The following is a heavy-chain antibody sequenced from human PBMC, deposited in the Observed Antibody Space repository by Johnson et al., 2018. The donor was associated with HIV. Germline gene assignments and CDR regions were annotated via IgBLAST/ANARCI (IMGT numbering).Heavy chain of an antibody. CDR1: GFTFNTYG. CDR2: MSHDGSNK. D-gene: IGHD6-19*01. J-gene: IGHJ3*02. V-gene: IGHV3-30*03. Sequence: QVQLVESGGGVVQTGTSLRLSCAASGFTFNTYGMHWVRQAPGKGLEWVALMSHDGSNKYYADSVKGRFTISRDNSKNTLYLQINSLRAEDTAVYYCAARIAVADDDAFDIWGQGTMVTVSS. CDR3: AARIAVADDDAFDI.